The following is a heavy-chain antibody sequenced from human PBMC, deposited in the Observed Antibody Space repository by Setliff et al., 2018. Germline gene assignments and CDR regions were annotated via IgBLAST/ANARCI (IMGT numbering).Heavy chain of an antibody. CDR2: ITPIFETA. J-gene: IGHJ6*02. D-gene: IGHD1-1*01. Sequence: SVKVSCKASGGTFSGYAFSWVRQAPGQGPEWMGGITPIFETAHYAEKFRDRATITADKSTTTVHMELSRLVSEDTAVYFCARDSVTLGQLERRGGWHYYGLDVWGQGTTVTVSS. CDR3: ARDSVTLGQLERRGGWHYYGLDV. CDR1: GGTFSGYA. V-gene: IGHV1-69*06.